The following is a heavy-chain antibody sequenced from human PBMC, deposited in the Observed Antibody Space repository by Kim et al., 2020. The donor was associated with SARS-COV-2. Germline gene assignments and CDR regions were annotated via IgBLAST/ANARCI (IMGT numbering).Heavy chain of an antibody. CDR3: TRDYYYGSGSYSNYY. J-gene: IGHJ6*01. CDR2: IKSKTDGGTT. V-gene: IGHV3-15*01. CDR1: GFTFSNAW. Sequence: GGSLRLSCAASGFTFSNAWMSWVRQAPGKGLEWVGHIKSKTDGGTTDYAAPVKGRFTISRDDSKNTLYLQMNSLKTDDTAVYYCTRDYYYGSGSYSNYY. D-gene: IGHD3-10*01.